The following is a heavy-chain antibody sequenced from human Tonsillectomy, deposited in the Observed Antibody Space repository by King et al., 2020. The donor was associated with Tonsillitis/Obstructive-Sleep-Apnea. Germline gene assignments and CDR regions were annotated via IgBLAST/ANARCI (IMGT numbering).Heavy chain of an antibody. V-gene: IGHV3-43*02. Sequence: VQLVESGGGVVQPGGSLRLSCAASGFTFEDYAMHWVRQAPGKGLEWVSLISGGGGSTYYADSVKGRFTISRDNSKNSLYLQVNSLRTEDTALYYCAKDTHYYYMDVWGKGTTVTVSS. J-gene: IGHJ6*03. CDR2: ISGGGGST. CDR1: GFTFEDYA. CDR3: AKDTHYYYMDV.